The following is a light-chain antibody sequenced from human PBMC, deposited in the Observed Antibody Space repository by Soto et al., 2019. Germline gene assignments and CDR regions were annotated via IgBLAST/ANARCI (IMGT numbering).Light chain of an antibody. J-gene: IGKJ2*01. V-gene: IGKV3-15*01. CDR1: QSVSTK. CDR3: QQYNYGYT. CDR2: GAS. Sequence: EIVMTQSPATLSVPPGERATLSCRASQSVSTKLAWYQQKPGQPSRLLIYGASTRATGIPARFSGSGSGTEFTLTISSLQSEDFVVYFCQQYNYGYTFGQGTKLEIK.